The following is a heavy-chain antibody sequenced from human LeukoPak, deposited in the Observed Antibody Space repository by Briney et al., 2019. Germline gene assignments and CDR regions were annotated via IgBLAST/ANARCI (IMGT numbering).Heavy chain of an antibody. CDR2: IYYSGST. Sequence: SETLSLTCTVSGGSISSGDYYWSWIRQPPGKGLEWIGYIYYSGSTYYNPSLKSRVTISVDTSKNQFSLKLSSVTAADTAVYYCARNLYSSSSFDPWGQGTLVTVSS. V-gene: IGHV4-30-4*08. CDR3: ARNLYSSSSFDP. J-gene: IGHJ5*02. CDR1: GGSISSGDYY. D-gene: IGHD6-6*01.